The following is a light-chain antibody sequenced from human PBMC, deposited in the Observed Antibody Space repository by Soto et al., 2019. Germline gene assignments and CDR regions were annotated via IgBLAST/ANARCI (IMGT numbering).Light chain of an antibody. CDR3: QRSFSTPLT. J-gene: IGKJ4*01. Sequence: DIQMTQSPSSLSASVGDRVTITCRASQSISSYLHWYQQKPGKAPKLLIYAASSLQSGVPSRFSGSGSGTDFTLAISRLKPEDFATYYCQRSFSTPLTFGVGTKVEMK. V-gene: IGKV1-39*01. CDR2: AAS. CDR1: QSISSY.